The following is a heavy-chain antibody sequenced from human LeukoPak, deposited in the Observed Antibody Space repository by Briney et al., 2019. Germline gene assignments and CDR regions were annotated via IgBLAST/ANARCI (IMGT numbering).Heavy chain of an antibody. D-gene: IGHD3-16*02. CDR2: ISGSGDST. V-gene: IGHV3-23*01. CDR3: ARWLGAIAWPYYFDY. Sequence: GGSLRLSCAASGFIFSNYGMTWIRQAPGKGLEWVSAISGSGDSTYYADSVKGRFTISRDNARNSLYLQMNSLRAEDTAVYYCARWLGAIAWPYYFDYWGQGTLVTVSS. J-gene: IGHJ4*02. CDR1: GFIFSNYG.